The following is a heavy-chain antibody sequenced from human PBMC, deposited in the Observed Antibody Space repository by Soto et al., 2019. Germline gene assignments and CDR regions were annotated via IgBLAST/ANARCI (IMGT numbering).Heavy chain of an antibody. V-gene: IGHV1-69*04. CDR2: AIPVLGVA. D-gene: IGHD1-1*01. CDR3: ARDRDVAAAGPVQTNYYYGMDV. CDR1: GYTFTNYP. Sequence: ASVKVSCKASGYTFTNYPMHWVRQAPGQRLEWMGRAIPVLGVANYAQKFQGRVTITADKFTSTVYMELSSLRSEDTAVYYCARDRDVAAAGPVQTNYYYGMDVWGQGPPLSVSS. J-gene: IGHJ6*02.